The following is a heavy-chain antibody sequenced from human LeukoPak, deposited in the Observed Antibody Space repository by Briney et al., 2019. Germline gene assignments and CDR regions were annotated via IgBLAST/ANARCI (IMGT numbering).Heavy chain of an antibody. CDR2: IYYSGST. Sequence: SETLSLTCTVSGGSISSSRYYWGWIRQPPGKGLEWIGSIYYSGSTYYNPSLKSRVTISVDTSKNQFSLKLSSVTAADTAVYYCARHSCSSTSCYSALGWFDPWGQGTLVTVSS. V-gene: IGHV4-39*01. D-gene: IGHD2-2*01. J-gene: IGHJ5*02. CDR3: ARHSCSSTSCYSALGWFDP. CDR1: GGSISSSRYY.